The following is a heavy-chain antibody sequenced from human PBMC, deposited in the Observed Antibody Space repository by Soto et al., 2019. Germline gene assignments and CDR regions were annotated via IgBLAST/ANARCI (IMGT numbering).Heavy chain of an antibody. CDR3: ARDSYGVDD. CDR2: ISYGGSNK. J-gene: IGHJ4*02. V-gene: IGHV3-30-3*01. CDR1: GFTFSSYA. D-gene: IGHD5-18*01. Sequence: PGGSLRLSCAASGFTFSSYAMHWVRQAPGKGLEWVAVISYGGSNKYYADSVKGRFTISRDNSKNTLYLQMYSLRAEDTAVYYCARDSYGVDDXGQGTLVTVSS.